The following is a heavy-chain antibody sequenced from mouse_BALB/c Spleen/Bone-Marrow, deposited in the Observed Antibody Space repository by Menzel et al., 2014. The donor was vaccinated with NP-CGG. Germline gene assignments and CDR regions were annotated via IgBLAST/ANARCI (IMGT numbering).Heavy chain of an antibody. CDR3: ARQDGNYWYFDV. CDR2: ILPSIGRT. CDR1: DSEVFPIAY. V-gene: IGHV15-2*02. Sequence: VKLLESGSELRSPGSSVKLSCKDFDSEVFPIAYMSWVRQKPGHGFEWIGDILPSIGRTIYGEKFEDKATLDEDTVSNTAYLELNSLTPEDSAIYYCARQDGNYWYFDVWGAGTTVTVSS. D-gene: IGHD2-1*01. J-gene: IGHJ1*01.